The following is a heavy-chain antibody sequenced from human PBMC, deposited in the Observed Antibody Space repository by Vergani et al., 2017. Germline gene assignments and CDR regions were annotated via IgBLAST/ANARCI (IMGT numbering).Heavy chain of an antibody. D-gene: IGHD3-3*01. CDR1: GGSISSSSHY. Sequence: QLQLQESGPGLVKPSETLSLTCTVSGGSISSSSHYWGWIRQPPGKGLEWIGYIYYSGSTNYNPSLKSRVTISVDTSKNQFSLKLSSVTAADTAVYYCARQVTMFGVVRGPDKAFDIWGQGTMVTVSS. V-gene: IGHV4-61*05. CDR3: ARQVTMFGVVRGPDKAFDI. CDR2: IYYSGST. J-gene: IGHJ3*02.